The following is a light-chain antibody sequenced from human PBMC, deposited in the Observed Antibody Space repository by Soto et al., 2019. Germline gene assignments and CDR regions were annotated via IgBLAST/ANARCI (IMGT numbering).Light chain of an antibody. V-gene: IGLV2-11*01. Sequence: QSALTQPRSVSGSPGQSVTISCTGTSSDVGTYNFVSWYQQHPGKALKFMIYDVTKRPSGVPDRFSGSKSGNTASLTISGLQAEDEADYYCCSYVGSYTSYVFGTGTKLTVL. CDR3: CSYVGSYTSYV. J-gene: IGLJ1*01. CDR1: SSDVGTYNF. CDR2: DVT.